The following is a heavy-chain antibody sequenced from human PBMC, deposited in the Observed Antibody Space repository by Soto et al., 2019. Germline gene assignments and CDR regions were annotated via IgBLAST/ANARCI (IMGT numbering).Heavy chain of an antibody. V-gene: IGHV3-7*03. CDR3: ARVGLFDGNKPITLEF. CDR1: GVTFWSYL. Sequence: PGGSLGLCCAASGVTFWSYLMSWVRQAPERGLKWVANINQDATRQSYVDSVEGRFSISRDNAKNSVYLQMNNLRVDDTAVYYCARVGLFDGNKPITLEFWGQGTLVTVSS. CDR2: INQDATRQ. D-gene: IGHD3-10*01. J-gene: IGHJ4*02.